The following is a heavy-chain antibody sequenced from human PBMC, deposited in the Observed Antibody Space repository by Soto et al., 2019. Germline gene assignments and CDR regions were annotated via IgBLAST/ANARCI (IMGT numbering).Heavy chain of an antibody. D-gene: IGHD2-15*01. CDR3: ARVNVVVVASTREYYFDY. Sequence: ASVKVSCKASGYTFTGYYMHWVRQAPGQGLEWMGWINPNSGGTNYAQKFQGRVTMTRDTSISTAYMELSRLRSDDTAVYYCARVNVVVVASTREYYFDYWGQGTLVTVSS. V-gene: IGHV1-2*02. J-gene: IGHJ4*02. CDR1: GYTFTGYY. CDR2: INPNSGGT.